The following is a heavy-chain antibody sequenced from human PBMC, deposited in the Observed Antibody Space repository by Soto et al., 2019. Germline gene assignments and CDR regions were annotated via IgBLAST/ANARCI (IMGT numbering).Heavy chain of an antibody. Sequence: PDTLSLTCTVSGGSINSTSYYWGWIRQPPGKGLVWIGNIYYSGSTYYSPSLKSRLTMSVDTSKNQFSLKLNSVTAADRAGYYCARHHTKEGETLWRQATLVTVFS. CDR3: ARHHTKEGETL. CDR2: IYYSGST. CDR1: GGSINSTSYY. D-gene: IGHD1-26*01. J-gene: IGHJ4*02. V-gene: IGHV4-39*01.